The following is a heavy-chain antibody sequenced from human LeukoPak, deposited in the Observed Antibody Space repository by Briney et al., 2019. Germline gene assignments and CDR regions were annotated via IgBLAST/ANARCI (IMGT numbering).Heavy chain of an antibody. V-gene: IGHV3-23*01. D-gene: IGHD6-13*01. CDR2: ISGSGGST. Sequence: GGSLRLSCAASGFTFSSYAMSWVRQAPGKGLEWVSAISGSGGSTYYADSVKGRFTISRDNSKNTLYLQMDSLRAEDTAVYYCARGFKAGTDAFDIWGQGTMVTVSS. CDR1: GFTFSSYA. CDR3: ARGFKAGTDAFDI. J-gene: IGHJ3*02.